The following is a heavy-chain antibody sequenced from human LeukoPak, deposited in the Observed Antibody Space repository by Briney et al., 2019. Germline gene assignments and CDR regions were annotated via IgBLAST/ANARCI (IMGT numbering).Heavy chain of an antibody. CDR3: AKDRVVVTAQADY. J-gene: IGHJ4*02. Sequence: GGSLRLSCAASRLTVSRNYMTWVRQAPGKGLEWVSAISGSGGSTYYADSVKGRFTISRDNSKNTLYLQMNSLRAEDTAVYYCAKDRVVVTAQADYWGQGTLVTVSS. CDR1: RLTVSRNY. V-gene: IGHV3-23*01. CDR2: ISGSGGST. D-gene: IGHD2-21*02.